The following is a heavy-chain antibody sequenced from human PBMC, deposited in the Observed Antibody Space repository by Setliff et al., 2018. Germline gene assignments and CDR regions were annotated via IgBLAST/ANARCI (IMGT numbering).Heavy chain of an antibody. Sequence: GGSLRLSCAASGFSFSRYEMIWVRQAPGKGLEWVSKTHIDGITVYSDSVKGRSIIYRDNAQKTLYLHMNNLRADDTAVFYCVPGRGSWGQGALVTVSS. CDR1: GFSFSRYE. J-gene: IGHJ5*02. CDR2: THIDGITV. V-gene: IGHV3-48*03. CDR3: VPGRGS. D-gene: IGHD6-25*01.